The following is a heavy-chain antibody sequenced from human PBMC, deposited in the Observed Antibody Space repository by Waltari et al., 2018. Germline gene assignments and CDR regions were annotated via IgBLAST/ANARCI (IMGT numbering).Heavy chain of an antibody. CDR1: GFSSRTYD. CDR2: IRSGGSSM. V-gene: IGHV3-48*03. J-gene: IGHJ4*02. D-gene: IGHD3-16*01. Sequence: EVQLVESGGGLVQPGGSLRLSSAASGFSSRTYDLTRVRQAPGKGLEWIAYIRSGGSSMYYADSVKGRFTISTDNAKNSVFLRMNSLRAEDTAVYYCARSRSSIWGLDYWGQGTLVTVSS. CDR3: ARSRSSIWGLDY.